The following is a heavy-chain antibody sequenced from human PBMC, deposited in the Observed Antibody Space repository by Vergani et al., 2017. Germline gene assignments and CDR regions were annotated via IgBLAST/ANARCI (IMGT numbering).Heavy chain of an antibody. CDR3: ARDEVATIGEYYFDY. J-gene: IGHJ4*02. V-gene: IGHV1-69*09. Sequence: QVQLVQSGAEVKKPGSSVKVSCKASGGTFSSYTISWVRQAPGQGLEWMGRIIPILGIANYAQKFQGRVTITADKSTSTAYMELSSLRSEDTAVYYCARDEVATIGEYYFDYWGQGTLVTVSS. CDR2: IIPILGIA. D-gene: IGHD5-12*01. CDR1: GGTFSSYT.